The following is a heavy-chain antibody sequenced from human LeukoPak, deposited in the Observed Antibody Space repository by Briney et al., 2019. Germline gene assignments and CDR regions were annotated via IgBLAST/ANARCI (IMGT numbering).Heavy chain of an antibody. CDR2: ISYDGSNK. Sequence: GGSLRLSCAASGFTFSSYGMHWVRQAPGKGLEWVAVISYDGSNKYYADSVKGRFTISRDNSKNTPYLQMNSLKTEDTAVYYCTSPPTDGPNSGYYWGQGTLVTVSS. D-gene: IGHD5-12*01. J-gene: IGHJ4*02. CDR3: TSPPTDGPNSGYY. CDR1: GFTFSSYG. V-gene: IGHV3-30*03.